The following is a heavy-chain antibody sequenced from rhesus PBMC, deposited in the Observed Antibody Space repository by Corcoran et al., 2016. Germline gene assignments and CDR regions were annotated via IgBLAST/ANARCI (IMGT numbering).Heavy chain of an antibody. CDR3: ARRTSTILVVDIDAFDF. D-gene: IGHD3-40*01. CDR1: GGSISGYYY. V-gene: IGHV4-73*01. Sequence: QVQLQQWGEGLVKPSETLSLTCAVYGGSISGYYYWSWIRQPPGKGLEWIGYIYGNSASTNYNPSLKNRVTISKDTSKNQFSLKLSSVTAADTAVYYCARRTSTILVVDIDAFDFWGQGLRVTVSS. CDR2: IYGNSAST. J-gene: IGHJ3*01.